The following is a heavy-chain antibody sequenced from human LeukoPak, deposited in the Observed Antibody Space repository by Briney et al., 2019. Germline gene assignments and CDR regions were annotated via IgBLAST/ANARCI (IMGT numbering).Heavy chain of an antibody. V-gene: IGHV3-53*01. CDR2: IYSGGST. CDR3: ARGAQFYDH. J-gene: IGHJ5*02. Sequence: GGSLRLSCAASGFTVSSNYMSWVRQAPGKGLEWVSFIYSGGSTYYADSVKGRFSISRDNSRSTLYLQMNSLRAEDTAVYYCARGAQFYDHWGQGTLVTVSS. CDR1: GFTVSSNY. D-gene: IGHD5-24*01.